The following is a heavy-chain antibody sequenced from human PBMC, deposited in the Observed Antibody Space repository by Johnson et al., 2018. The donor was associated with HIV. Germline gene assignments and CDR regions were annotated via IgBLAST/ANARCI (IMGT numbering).Heavy chain of an antibody. J-gene: IGHJ3*02. Sequence: VQLVESGGGVVRPGGSLRLSCAASGITFDDYGMSWVRQAPGKGLEWVSGINWNGGSKGYADSVKGRFIISRDNAKNSLNLQMNSLRTEDTALYYCATGWGNWNDEGPDAFDIWGQGTMVTVSS. CDR3: ATGWGNWNDEGPDAFDI. CDR2: INWNGGSK. CDR1: GITFDDYG. V-gene: IGHV3-20*04. D-gene: IGHD1-20*01.